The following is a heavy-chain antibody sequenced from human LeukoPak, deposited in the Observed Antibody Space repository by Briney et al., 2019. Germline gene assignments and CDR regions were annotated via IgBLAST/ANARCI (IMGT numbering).Heavy chain of an antibody. D-gene: IGHD3-10*01. CDR3: ARSLMRPYFDY. CDR2: MSFDGSDQ. V-gene: IGHV3-30*04. Sequence: GGSLRLSCLASGLTFRTYTVNWIRQAPGKGLEWVASMSFDGSDQFYADSVRGRFTISRDNSKNTLFLQMSSLRPDDTAVYYCARSLMRPYFDYWGQGTLVSVSS. CDR1: GLTFRTYT. J-gene: IGHJ4*02.